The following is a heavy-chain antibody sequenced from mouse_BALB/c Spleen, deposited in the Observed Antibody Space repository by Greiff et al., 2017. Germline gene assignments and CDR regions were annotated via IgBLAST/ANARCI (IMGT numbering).Heavy chain of an antibody. D-gene: IGHD2-3*01. CDR3: ARVSPRYDGYAMDY. CDR2: INSNGGST. CDR1: GFTFSSYG. Sequence: EVQLVESGGGLVQPGGSLKLSCAASGFTFSSYGMSWVRQTPDKRLELVATINSNGGSTYYPDSVKGRFTISRDNAKNTLYLQMSSLKSEDTAMYYCARVSPRYDGYAMDYWGQGTSVTVSS. V-gene: IGHV5-6-3*01. J-gene: IGHJ4*01.